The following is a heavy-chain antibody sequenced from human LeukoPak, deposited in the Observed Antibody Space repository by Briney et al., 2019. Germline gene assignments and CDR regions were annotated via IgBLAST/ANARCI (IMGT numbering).Heavy chain of an antibody. J-gene: IGHJ6*03. V-gene: IGHV1-18*01. CDR1: GYTFTSYG. CDR2: ISAYNGNT. D-gene: IGHD3-3*01. CDR3: ARIRFAKPPFYYYYYMDV. Sequence: ASVKVSCKASGYTFTSYGIGWVRQAPGQGLEWMGWISAYNGNTNYAQKLQGRVTMPTDTSTSTAYMELRSLRSDDTAVYYCARIRFAKPPFYYYYYMDVWGKGTTVTVSS.